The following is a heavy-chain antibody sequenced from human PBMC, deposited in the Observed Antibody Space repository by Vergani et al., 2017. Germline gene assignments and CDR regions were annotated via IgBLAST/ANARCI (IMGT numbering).Heavy chain of an antibody. CDR2: LTASGSGI. J-gene: IGHJ4*02. D-gene: IGHD5-24*01. Sequence: EVQLLESGGRLVQPGGSLRLSCVASGFAFSRYAMSWVRQAPGKGLEWVSGLTASGSGIFYADSVRGRFTISGDNSKNTLFLQMDSLRAEDTAVYYCAKSGWLQHFGAHYFDSWGQGILVTVSS. CDR3: AKSGWLQHFGAHYFDS. CDR1: GFAFSRYA. V-gene: IGHV3-23*01.